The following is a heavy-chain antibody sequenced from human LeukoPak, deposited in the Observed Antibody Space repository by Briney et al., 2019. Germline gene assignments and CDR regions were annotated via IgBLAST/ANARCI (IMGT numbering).Heavy chain of an antibody. V-gene: IGHV5-51*01. CDR3: ARYPYYYDSSGYYYDH. Sequence: GESLKISCKGSGYSFTSYWIGWVRQMPGKGLEWMGIIYPGDSDTRCSPSFQGQVTMSADKSISTAYLQWSSLKASDTAMYYCARYPYYYDSSGYYYDHWGRGTLVTVSS. CDR2: IYPGDSDT. J-gene: IGHJ5*02. CDR1: GYSFTSYW. D-gene: IGHD3-22*01.